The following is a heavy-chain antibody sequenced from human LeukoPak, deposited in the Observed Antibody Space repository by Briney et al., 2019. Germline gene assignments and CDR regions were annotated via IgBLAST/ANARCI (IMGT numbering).Heavy chain of an antibody. CDR1: GFTFDGYT. Sequence: GGSLRLSCAASGFTFDGYTVHWVRQAPGKGLEWVSLISWDGDNTYADSVKGRFTISRDNSKNSLYLQMNSLRTEDTALYYCAKGTGRSTLNWFDPWGQGTLVTVSS. J-gene: IGHJ5*02. CDR3: AKGTGRSTLNWFDP. V-gene: IGHV3-43*01. D-gene: IGHD1-14*01. CDR2: ISWDGDNT.